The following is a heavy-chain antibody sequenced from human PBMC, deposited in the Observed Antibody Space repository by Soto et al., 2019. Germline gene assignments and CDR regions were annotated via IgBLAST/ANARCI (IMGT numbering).Heavy chain of an antibody. V-gene: IGHV2-5*02. CDR3: AHSYCSGGSCYSSNFDY. CDR1: GFSLSTSGVG. J-gene: IGHJ4*02. CDR2: IYWDDDK. Sequence: QITLKESGPTLVKPTQTLTLTCTFSGFSLSTSGVGVGWIRQPPGKALEWLALIYWDDDKRYSPSLKSRLTITKDTSNNQVVLTMTNMDPVDTATYYCAHSYCSGGSCYSSNFDYWGQGTLVTVSS. D-gene: IGHD2-15*01.